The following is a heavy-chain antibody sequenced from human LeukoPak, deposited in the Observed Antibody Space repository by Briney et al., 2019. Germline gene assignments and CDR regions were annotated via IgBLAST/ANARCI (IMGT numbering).Heavy chain of an antibody. D-gene: IGHD6-13*01. Sequence: PSETLSLTCTVSGYSISSGYYWGWIRQPPGKGLEWIGSIYHSGSTYYNPSLKSRVTISVDTSKNQFSLKLSSVTAADTAVYYCASHAKTASYSSSVNWFDPWGQGTLVTVSS. V-gene: IGHV4-38-2*02. CDR3: ASHAKTASYSSSVNWFDP. CDR2: IYHSGST. CDR1: GYSISSGYY. J-gene: IGHJ5*02.